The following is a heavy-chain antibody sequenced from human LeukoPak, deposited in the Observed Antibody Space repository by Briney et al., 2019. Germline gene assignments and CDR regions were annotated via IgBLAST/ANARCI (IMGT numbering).Heavy chain of an antibody. J-gene: IGHJ4*02. D-gene: IGHD1-26*01. V-gene: IGHV1-69*05. CDR3: ARRRVPYSGSYFSFDY. Sequence: GSSVKDSCKASGGTFGSYAISWVRQAPGQGLEWMGGIIPIFGTANYAQKFQGRVTITTDESTSTAYMELSSLRSEDTAVYYCARRRVPYSGSYFSFDYWGQGTLVTVSS. CDR1: GGTFGSYA. CDR2: IIPIFGTA.